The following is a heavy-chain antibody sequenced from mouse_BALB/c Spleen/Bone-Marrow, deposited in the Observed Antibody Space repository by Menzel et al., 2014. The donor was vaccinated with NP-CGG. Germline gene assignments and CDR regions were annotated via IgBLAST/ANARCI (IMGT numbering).Heavy chain of an antibody. J-gene: IGHJ4*01. D-gene: IGHD4-1*01. V-gene: IGHV2-2*03. Sequence: QVQLKESGHGLVQPSQSLSITCTVSGFSLTSYGLYWVRQSPGKGLEWLGVIWSGGSTDYNAAFISRLSISKDNSKSQVFFKMNSLQSNDTAIYYCARNRDWDGAMDYWGQGTSVTVSS. CDR1: GFSLTSYG. CDR2: IWSGGST. CDR3: ARNRDWDGAMDY.